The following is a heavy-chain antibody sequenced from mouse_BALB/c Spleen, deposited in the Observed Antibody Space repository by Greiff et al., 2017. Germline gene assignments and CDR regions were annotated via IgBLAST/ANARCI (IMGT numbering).Heavy chain of an antibody. Sequence: EVQLQQSGPGLVKPSQSLSLTCSVTGYSITSGYYWNWIRQFPGNKLEWMGYISYDGSNNYNPSLKNRISITRDTSKNQFFLKLNSVTTEDTATYYCARAATATAFDYWGQGTTLTVSS. CDR1: GYSITSGYY. V-gene: IGHV3-6*02. CDR3: ARAATATAFDY. J-gene: IGHJ2*01. D-gene: IGHD1-2*01. CDR2: ISYDGSN.